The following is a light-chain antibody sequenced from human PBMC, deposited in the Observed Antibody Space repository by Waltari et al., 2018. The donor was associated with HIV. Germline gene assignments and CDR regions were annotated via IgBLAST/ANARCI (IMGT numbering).Light chain of an antibody. V-gene: IGLV2-14*01. CDR3: ASYTANDTVM. J-gene: IGLJ3*02. Sequence: SGLTQPASVSGFPGQSITISCTGADSDFGFYNFVSWYHQRPGKVPKVILSKVDSRASGVSDRFSGSKSGNTASLTISGLRTEDEGVYFCASYTANDTVMFAGGTTVTVL. CDR1: DSDFGFYNF. CDR2: KVD.